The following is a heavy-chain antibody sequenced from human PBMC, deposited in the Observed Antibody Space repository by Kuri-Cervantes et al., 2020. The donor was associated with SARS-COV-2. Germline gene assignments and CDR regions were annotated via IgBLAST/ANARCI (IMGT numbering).Heavy chain of an antibody. J-gene: IGHJ4*02. D-gene: IGHD3-22*01. V-gene: IGHV3-30*04. CDR3: ARDADDSSGYDYFDY. CDR2: LWYDGSKK. CDR1: GFTFKNYA. Sequence: GGSLRLSCAASGFTFKNYAIHWVRQAPGKGLEWVALLWYDGSKKYYADSVKGRFTISRDNSKNTLYLQMNSLRAEDTAVYYCARDADDSSGYDYFDYWGQGTLVTVSS.